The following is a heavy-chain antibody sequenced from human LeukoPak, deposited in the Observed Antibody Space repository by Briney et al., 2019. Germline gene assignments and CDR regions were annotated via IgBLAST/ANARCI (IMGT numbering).Heavy chain of an antibody. Sequence: GGSLRLSCAASGFTFSSYSMNWVRQAPGKGLEWVSSISSSSSYIYYADSVKGRFTISRDNAKNSLYLQMNSLRAEDTAVYYCARDHSFAGYSGYVYFDYWGQGTLVTVSS. CDR1: GFTFSSYS. CDR2: ISSSSSYI. V-gene: IGHV3-21*01. D-gene: IGHD5-12*01. J-gene: IGHJ4*02. CDR3: ARDHSFAGYSGYVYFDY.